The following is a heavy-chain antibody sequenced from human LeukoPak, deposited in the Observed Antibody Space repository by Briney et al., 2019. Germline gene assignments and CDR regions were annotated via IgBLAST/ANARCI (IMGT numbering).Heavy chain of an antibody. D-gene: IGHD3-22*01. CDR1: GFTFDDYA. Sequence: GGSLRLSCASSGFTFDDYAMHWVRQAPGKGLEWVSGISWNSGSIGYADSVKGRFTISRDNSKNTLYLQMNSMRAEDTAVYYCAKYDYYDSSGYPFDYWGQGTLVTVSS. CDR3: AKYDYYDSSGYPFDY. V-gene: IGHV3-9*01. CDR2: ISWNSGSI. J-gene: IGHJ4*02.